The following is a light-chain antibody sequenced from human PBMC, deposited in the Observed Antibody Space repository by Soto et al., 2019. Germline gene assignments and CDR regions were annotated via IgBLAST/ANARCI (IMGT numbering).Light chain of an antibody. CDR1: QSVSSY. V-gene: IGKV3-11*01. Sequence: EIVLTQSPATLSLSPGERATLSCRASQSVSSYLAWYQQKPGQAPRLLIYDASNRATGIPARFSGSGSGTDFTLTISSLEPEDFAVYYCQQYSNWQTFGQGTKVEIK. CDR2: DAS. CDR3: QQYSNWQT. J-gene: IGKJ1*01.